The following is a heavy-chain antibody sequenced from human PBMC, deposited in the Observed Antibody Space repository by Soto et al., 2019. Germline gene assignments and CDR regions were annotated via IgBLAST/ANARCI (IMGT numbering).Heavy chain of an antibody. CDR2: ISGSGGST. V-gene: IGHV3-23*01. J-gene: IGHJ4*02. CDR3: AKDPSYYDSSGYYYFDY. Sequence: HPGGSLRLSCAASGFTFSSYAMSWVRQAPGKGLEWVSAISGSGGSTYYADSVKGRFTISRDNSKNTLYLQMNSLRAEDTAVYYCAKDPSYYDSSGYYYFDYWGKGTLVTVSS. D-gene: IGHD3-22*01. CDR1: GFTFSSYA.